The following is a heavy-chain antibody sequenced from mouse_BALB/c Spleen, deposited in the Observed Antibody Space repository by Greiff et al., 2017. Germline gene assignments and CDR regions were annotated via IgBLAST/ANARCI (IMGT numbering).Heavy chain of an antibody. CDR2: INPSTGYT. D-gene: IGHD1-1*01. CDR3: ASGLLRSYAMDY. Sequence: QVQLQQSGAELAKPGASVKMSCKASGYTFTSYWMHWVKQRPGQGLEWIGYINPSTGYTEYNQKFKDKATLTADKSSSTAYMQLSSLTSEDSAVYYCASGLLRSYAMDYWGQGTSVTVSS. V-gene: IGHV1-7*01. J-gene: IGHJ4*01. CDR1: GYTFTSYW.